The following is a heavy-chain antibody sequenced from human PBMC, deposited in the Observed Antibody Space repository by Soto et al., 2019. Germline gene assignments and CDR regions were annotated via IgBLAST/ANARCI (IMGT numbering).Heavy chain of an antibody. J-gene: IGHJ6*02. Sequence: PGGSLRLSCAASGFTVSSYGMSWVRQAPGKGLEWVSAISGSGGSTYYADSVKGRFTISRDNSKNTLYLQMNSLRAEDTAVYYCATPGAGYCSSTSCPMDVWGQGTTLTVSS. CDR3: ATPGAGYCSSTSCPMDV. CDR2: ISGSGGST. V-gene: IGHV3-23*01. D-gene: IGHD2-2*01. CDR1: GFTVSSYG.